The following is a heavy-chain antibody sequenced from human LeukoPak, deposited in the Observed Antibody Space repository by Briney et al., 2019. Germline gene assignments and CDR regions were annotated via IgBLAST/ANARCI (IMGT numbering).Heavy chain of an antibody. CDR2: ISSSSSYI. CDR3: ARVDIVLMVYAFDY. J-gene: IGHJ4*02. CDR1: GFTFSSYS. Sequence: NPGGSLRLSCAASGFTFSSYSMNWLRQAPGKGLEWVSSISSSSSYIYYADSVKGRFTISRDNAKNSLYLQMNSLRAEDTAVYYSARVDIVLMVYAFDYWGQGTQVTVSS. V-gene: IGHV3-21*01. D-gene: IGHD2-8*01.